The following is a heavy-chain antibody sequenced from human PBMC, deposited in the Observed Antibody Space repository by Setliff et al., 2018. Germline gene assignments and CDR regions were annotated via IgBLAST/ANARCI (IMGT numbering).Heavy chain of an antibody. J-gene: IGHJ4*02. D-gene: IGHD3-3*01. CDR3: AHSVSQVYDFWSDYYIRYFDY. V-gene: IGHV2-5*01. CDR2: IYWNDDK. CDR1: GFSLSTSGVG. Sequence: SGPTLVNPTQTLTLTCTFSGFSLSTSGVGVGWIRQPPGKALEWLALIYWNDDKRYSPSLKSRLTITKDTSKNQVVLTMTNMDPVDTATYYCAHSVSQVYDFWSDYYIRYFDYWGQGTLVTVSS.